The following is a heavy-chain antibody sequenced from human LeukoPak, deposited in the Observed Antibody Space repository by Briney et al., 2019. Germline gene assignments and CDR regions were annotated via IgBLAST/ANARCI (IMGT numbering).Heavy chain of an antibody. V-gene: IGHV4-4*07. CDR3: ARGRYCSADICSGGDAFDI. CDR1: GGSINNYY. J-gene: IGHJ3*02. CDR2: IYTRGST. D-gene: IGHD2-15*01. Sequence: SETPSLTCTVSGGSINNYYWSWIRQPAGKGLEWIAPIYTRGSTNYNPSLKSRVTMSVDTSKNQFSLKLSSVTAADTAVYYCARGRYCSADICSGGDAFDIWGQGTMVSVSS.